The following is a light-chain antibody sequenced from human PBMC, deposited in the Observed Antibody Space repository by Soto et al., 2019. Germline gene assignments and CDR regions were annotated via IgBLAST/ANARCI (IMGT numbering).Light chain of an antibody. J-gene: IGKJ1*01. CDR3: QQYGSSPWT. CDR1: QSVSSSY. Sequence: EIVLTQSPGTLSLSPGERATLSCRASQSVSSSYLAWYQQKPGQAPRPLIYGASIRAMGIPDRFSGSGSGTDFTLTISRLGPEDFAVYYCQQYGSSPWTFGQGTKVEIK. CDR2: GAS. V-gene: IGKV3-20*01.